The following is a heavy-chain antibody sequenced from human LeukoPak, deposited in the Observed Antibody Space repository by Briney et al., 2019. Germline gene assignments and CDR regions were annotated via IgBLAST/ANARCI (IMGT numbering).Heavy chain of an antibody. CDR1: GYTFTSYV. CDR3: ASDYGSGSYAFDI. Sequence: ASVKVSCKXSGYTFTSYVINWVRQATGQGLEWMGWMNPNSGNTGYAQKFQGRVTITRNTSISTAYMELSSLRSEDTAVYYCASDYGSGSYAFDIWGQGTMVTVSS. V-gene: IGHV1-8*03. D-gene: IGHD3-10*01. CDR2: MNPNSGNT. J-gene: IGHJ3*02.